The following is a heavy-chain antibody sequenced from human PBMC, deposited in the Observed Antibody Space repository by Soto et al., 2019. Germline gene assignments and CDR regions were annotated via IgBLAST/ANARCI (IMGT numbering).Heavy chain of an antibody. CDR3: ARWGAYSSSSYYYYGMDV. J-gene: IGHJ6*02. Sequence: SVKVSCKASGGTFSSYAISWVRQAPGQGLEWMGGIIPIFGTANYAQKFQGRVTITADKSTSTAYMELSSLRSEDTAVYYCARWGAYSSSSYYYYGMDVWGQGTTVTVSS. V-gene: IGHV1-69*06. D-gene: IGHD6-6*01. CDR1: GGTFSSYA. CDR2: IIPIFGTA.